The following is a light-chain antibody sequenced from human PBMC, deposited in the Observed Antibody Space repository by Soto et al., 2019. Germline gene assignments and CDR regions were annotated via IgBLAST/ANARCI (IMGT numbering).Light chain of an antibody. J-gene: IGLJ2*01. Sequence: SYELTQPPSVSVAPGQTARITCGGNNIGSKSVHWYQQKPGQAPVLVVYDDNDRPSGIPERFSGSNSGNTATLTISRVEAGDEADYYCQVWDSSGDHVVFGGGTKLTVL. CDR1: NIGSKS. V-gene: IGLV3-21*02. CDR2: DDN. CDR3: QVWDSSGDHVV.